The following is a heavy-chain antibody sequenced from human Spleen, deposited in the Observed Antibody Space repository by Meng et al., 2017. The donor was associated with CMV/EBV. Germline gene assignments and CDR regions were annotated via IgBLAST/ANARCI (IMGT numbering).Heavy chain of an antibody. CDR1: SIAFNAYD. J-gene: IGHJ4*02. CDR3: ANGEMPGATGDY. CDR2: ISSDGSST. V-gene: IGHV3-74*01. Sequence: GESLKISCAASSIAFNAYDMHWVRQAPGKGLVWVSRISSDGSSTNYADSVKGRFTISRDNAKNTLYLQMNSLRAEDTAEYYCANGEMPGATGDYWGQGTLVTVSS. D-gene: IGHD4-17*01.